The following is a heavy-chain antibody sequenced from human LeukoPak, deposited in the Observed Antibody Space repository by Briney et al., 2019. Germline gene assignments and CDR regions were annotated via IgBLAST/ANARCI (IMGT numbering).Heavy chain of an antibody. Sequence: GGSLRLSCAASGFTFSRYSMNWVRQAPGKGLEWVSSISSSSSYIYYADSVKGRFTICRDNAKNSLYLQMNSLRAEDTAVYYCARAMVRAWNYFDYWGQGTLVTVSS. V-gene: IGHV3-21*01. CDR3: ARAMVRAWNYFDY. J-gene: IGHJ4*02. CDR1: GFTFSRYS. D-gene: IGHD3-10*01. CDR2: ISSSSSYI.